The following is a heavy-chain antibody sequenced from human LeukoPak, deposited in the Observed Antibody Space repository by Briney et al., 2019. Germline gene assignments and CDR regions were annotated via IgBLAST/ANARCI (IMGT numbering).Heavy chain of an antibody. J-gene: IGHJ6*03. Sequence: PGGSLRLSCAASGFTFSSYAMSWVRQAPGKGLEWVSAIRGSGDRTHYADSVKGRFTISRDNSKNTLYLQMNSLRAEDTAVYYCAKEGGTAMDYYYMDVWGKGTTVTVSS. CDR3: AKEGGTAMDYYYMDV. V-gene: IGHV3-23*01. D-gene: IGHD5-18*01. CDR1: GFTFSSYA. CDR2: IRGSGDRT.